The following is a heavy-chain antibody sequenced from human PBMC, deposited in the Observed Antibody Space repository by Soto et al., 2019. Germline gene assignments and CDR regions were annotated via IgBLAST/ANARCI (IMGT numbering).Heavy chain of an antibody. CDR1: GFTFSSYS. V-gene: IGHV3-21*01. Sequence: CAASGFTFSSYSMNWVRQAPGKGLEWVSSISSSSSYIYYADSVKGRFTISRDNAKNSLYLQMNSLRAEDTAVYYCARDNTGMTTVTTAGRYYYYYMDVWGKGTTVTVSS. CDR2: ISSSSSYI. D-gene: IGHD4-17*01. CDR3: ARDNTGMTTVTTAGRYYYYYMDV. J-gene: IGHJ6*03.